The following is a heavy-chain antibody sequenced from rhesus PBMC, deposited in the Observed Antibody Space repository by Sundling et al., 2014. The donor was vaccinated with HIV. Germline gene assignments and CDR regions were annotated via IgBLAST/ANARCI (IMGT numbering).Heavy chain of an antibody. CDR3: GRDDEDDDDYYPPPLES. CDR1: GYSISSAYY. Sequence: QVQLQESGPGLVKPSETLSLTCAVSGYSISSAYYWGWIRQPPGKGLEYLGSISGSSGTTYYNPSLKSRVTISRDTSKNQFSLKLSSVTAADTAVYYCGRDDEDDDDYYPPPLESWGQGVVVTVSS. D-gene: IGHD3-9*01. J-gene: IGHJ6*01. V-gene: IGHV4-99*02. CDR2: ISGSSGTT.